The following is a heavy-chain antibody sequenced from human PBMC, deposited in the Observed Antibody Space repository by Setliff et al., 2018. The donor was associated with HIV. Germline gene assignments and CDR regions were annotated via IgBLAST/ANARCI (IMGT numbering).Heavy chain of an antibody. CDR3: ARRGAYGYDYFDY. CDR2: IFHSAAT. Sequence: TLSLTCAVSGYSISSGYYWGWIRQPPGKGLEWIGSIFHSAATNYNPSLKSRVTISIDTSKNQFSLKLTSVTAADTAVYYCARRGAYGYDYFDYWGPGILVTV. J-gene: IGHJ4*02. V-gene: IGHV4-38-2*01. D-gene: IGHD5-12*01. CDR1: GYSISSGYY.